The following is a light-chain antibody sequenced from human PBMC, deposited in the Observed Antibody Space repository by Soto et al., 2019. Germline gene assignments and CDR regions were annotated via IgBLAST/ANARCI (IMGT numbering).Light chain of an antibody. J-gene: IGLJ1*01. CDR1: SSDVGGSGL. V-gene: IGLV2-14*02. Sequence: QSALTQPASVSGSPGQSITISCTGTSSDVGGSGLVSWYQFHPGKAPKLLIFEGFKRPSGVSNRFSGSKSGNTASLTISGLQAEDEADYYCSSYTGSSTRYVFGTGTKLTVL. CDR2: EGF. CDR3: SSYTGSSTRYV.